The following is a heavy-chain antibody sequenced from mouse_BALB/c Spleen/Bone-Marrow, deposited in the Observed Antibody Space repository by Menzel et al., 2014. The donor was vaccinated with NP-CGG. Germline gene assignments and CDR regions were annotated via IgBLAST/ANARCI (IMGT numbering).Heavy chain of an antibody. Sequence: EVKLEESGGGLVQPGGSLQLSCTASGFTFSSYGLSWVRQTPDKRLELVATINRNGGTNSYPDSVKGRFTISRDNAKNTLYLQMSSLKSEDTALYYCARGVDDYSWFAYWGQGTLVTVSA. J-gene: IGHJ3*01. CDR2: INRNGGTN. CDR3: ARGVDDYSWFAY. D-gene: IGHD2-3*01. V-gene: IGHV5-6-3*01. CDR1: GFTFSSYG.